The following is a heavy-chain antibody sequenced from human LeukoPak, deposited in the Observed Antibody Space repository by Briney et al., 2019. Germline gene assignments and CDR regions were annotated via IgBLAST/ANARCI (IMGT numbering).Heavy chain of an antibody. J-gene: IGHJ4*02. Sequence: SEALCLTCAVYGGSFSGYYWSWIRQPPGKGLEWIGEINHSGSTNYNPSLKSRVTISVDTSKNQFSPKLSSVTAADTAVYYCAREKGTYYYDSSGPSYYFDYWGQGTLVTVSS. D-gene: IGHD3-22*01. CDR1: GGSFSGYY. V-gene: IGHV4-34*01. CDR3: AREKGTYYYDSSGPSYYFDY. CDR2: INHSGST.